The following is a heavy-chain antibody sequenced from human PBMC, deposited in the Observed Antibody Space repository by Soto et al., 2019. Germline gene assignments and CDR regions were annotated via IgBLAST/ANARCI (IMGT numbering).Heavy chain of an antibody. Sequence: EVQLLESGGGLVENGGSLRLSCAVSGFTFRSYAMTWVRQAPGKGLERVSYTGGGGVSTYYADSVKGRFTSSRDDSKNTLYLQMNSLRAEDTALYYCAKIVGGGSHHDAFDIWGQGTMVTVSS. CDR1: GFTFRSYA. J-gene: IGHJ3*02. D-gene: IGHD2-15*01. CDR3: AKIVGGGSHHDAFDI. CDR2: TGGGGVST. V-gene: IGHV3-23*01.